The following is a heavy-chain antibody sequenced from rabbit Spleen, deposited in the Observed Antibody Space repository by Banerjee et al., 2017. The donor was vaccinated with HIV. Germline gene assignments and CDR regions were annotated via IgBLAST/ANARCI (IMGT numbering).Heavy chain of an antibody. J-gene: IGHJ6*01. V-gene: IGHV1S40*01. CDR1: GVSFSDNSY. CDR2: IDSGSSGFT. Sequence: QQLVESGGGLVKPGASLTLTCIASGVSFSDNSYMCWVRQAPGKGLEWIACIDSGSSGFTYFASWAKGRFTISKTSSTTVTLHMTSLTAADTATYFCARDTSSSFSSYGMDLWGPGTLVTVS. D-gene: IGHD1-1*01. CDR3: ARDTSSSFSSYGMDL.